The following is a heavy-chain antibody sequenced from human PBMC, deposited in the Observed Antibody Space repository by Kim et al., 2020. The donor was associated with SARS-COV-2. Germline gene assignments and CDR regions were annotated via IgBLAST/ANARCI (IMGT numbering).Heavy chain of an antibody. D-gene: IGHD3-16*01. J-gene: IGHJ6*02. Sequence: LSLTCAASGFTFDDYAMHWVRQAPGKGLEWVSLISGDGGSTYYADSVKSRFTISRDNSKNSLYLQMNSLRTEDTALYYCAKDIWGGFGPGPSGMDVWGQGTTVTVSS. CDR1: GFTFDDYA. CDR2: ISGDGGST. V-gene: IGHV3-43*02. CDR3: AKDIWGGFGPGPSGMDV.